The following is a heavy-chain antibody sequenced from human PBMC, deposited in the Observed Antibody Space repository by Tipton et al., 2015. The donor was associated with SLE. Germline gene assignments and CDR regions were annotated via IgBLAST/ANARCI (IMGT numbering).Heavy chain of an antibody. Sequence: QLVQSGGGLVQPGGSLRLSCAASGFTVGGSYMTWVRQAPGKGLEWVSVIYSGGITYYADSVKGRFTISRHNSKNTLYLQMNALRAEDTAVYYCARDRGNWGLDYWGQGILVTVSS. V-gene: IGHV3-53*04. CDR1: GFTVGGSY. CDR3: ARDRGNWGLDY. CDR2: IYSGGIT. J-gene: IGHJ4*02. D-gene: IGHD3-10*01.